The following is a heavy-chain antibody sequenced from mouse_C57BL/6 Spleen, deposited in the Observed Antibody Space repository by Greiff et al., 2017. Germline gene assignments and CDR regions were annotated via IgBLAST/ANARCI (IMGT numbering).Heavy chain of an antibody. D-gene: IGHD2-1*01. Sequence: EVMLVESGGGLVKPGGSLKLSCAASGFTFSDYGMHWVRQAPEKGLEWVAYISSGSSTIYYADTVKGRFTISRDNAKNTLFLQMTSLRSEDTSMYTCARGVYYGDYFDYWGQGTTLTVSS. V-gene: IGHV5-17*01. CDR1: GFTFSDYG. CDR3: ARGVYYGDYFDY. J-gene: IGHJ2*01. CDR2: ISSGSSTI.